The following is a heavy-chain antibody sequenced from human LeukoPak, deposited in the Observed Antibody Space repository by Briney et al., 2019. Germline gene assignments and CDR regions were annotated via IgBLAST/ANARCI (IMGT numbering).Heavy chain of an antibody. V-gene: IGHV3-48*04. CDR1: GFNFSSYG. Sequence: HPGGSLRLSCAASGFNFSSYGMTWVRQAPGKGLEWVSYISSSGSTIYYADSVKGRFTISRDNAKNSLYLQMNSLRAEDTAVYYCAELGITMIGGVWGKGTTVTISS. CDR3: AELGITMIGGV. D-gene: IGHD3-10*02. J-gene: IGHJ6*04. CDR2: ISSSGSTI.